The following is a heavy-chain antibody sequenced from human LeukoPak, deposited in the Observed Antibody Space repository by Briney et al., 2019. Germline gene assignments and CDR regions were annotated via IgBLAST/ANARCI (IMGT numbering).Heavy chain of an antibody. Sequence: PGGSLRLSCAASGSTFSTYWMSWVRQAPGKGLEWVANIKEDGSEKYYVYSVKGRFTISRDNAKISLYLQMNSLRAEDTAVYYCAGDYDFWSGRTYFDYWGQGTLVTVSS. D-gene: IGHD3-3*01. CDR3: AGDYDFWSGRTYFDY. CDR2: IKEDGSEK. CDR1: GSTFSTYW. J-gene: IGHJ4*02. V-gene: IGHV3-7*03.